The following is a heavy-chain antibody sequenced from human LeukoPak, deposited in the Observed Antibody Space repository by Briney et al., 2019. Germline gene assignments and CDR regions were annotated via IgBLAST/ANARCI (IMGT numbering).Heavy chain of an antibody. D-gene: IGHD3-22*01. Sequence: PGGSLRLSCAASGFTFSSYGMHWVRQAPGKGLEWVAVISYDGSNKYYADSVKGRFTISRDNSKNTLYLQMNSLRAEDTAVYYCAKSYYDSSGYSDAFDIWGQGTMVTVSS. CDR1: GFTFSSYG. J-gene: IGHJ3*02. CDR2: ISYDGSNK. V-gene: IGHV3-30*18. CDR3: AKSYYDSSGYSDAFDI.